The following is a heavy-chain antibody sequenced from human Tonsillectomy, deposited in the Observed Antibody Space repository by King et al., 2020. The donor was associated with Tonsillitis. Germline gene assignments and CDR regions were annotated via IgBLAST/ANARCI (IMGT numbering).Heavy chain of an antibody. D-gene: IGHD3-22*01. CDR1: GGSISSGHYY. J-gene: IGHJ4*02. CDR3: ARNKDDSSGYYYVAY. Sequence: QLQESGPGLVKPSQTLSLTCTVSGGSISSGHYYWTWIRQPPGQGLEWIGYIYYSGNTYYNPSLQSRVTMSVDTSKNQFSLKLSSGTAADTAVYYCARNKDDSSGYYYVAYWGQGTLVTVSS. CDR2: IYYSGNT. V-gene: IGHV4-30-4*01.